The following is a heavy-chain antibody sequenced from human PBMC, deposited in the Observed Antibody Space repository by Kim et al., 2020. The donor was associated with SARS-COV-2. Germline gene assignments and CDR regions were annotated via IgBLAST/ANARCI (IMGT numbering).Heavy chain of an antibody. D-gene: IGHD5-12*01. J-gene: IGHJ4*02. V-gene: IGHV3-23*01. Sequence: GGSLRLSCAASGFTFSSYAMSWVRQAPGKGLEWVSAISGSGGSTYYADSVKGRFTISRDNSKNTLYLQMNSLRAEDTAVYYCAKTTRRDIVATKVDYWGQGTLVTVSS. CDR1: GFTFSSYA. CDR3: AKTTRRDIVATKVDY. CDR2: ISGSGGST.